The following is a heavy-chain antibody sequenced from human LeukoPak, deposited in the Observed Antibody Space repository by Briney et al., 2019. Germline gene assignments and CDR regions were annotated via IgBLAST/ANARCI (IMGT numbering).Heavy chain of an antibody. D-gene: IGHD6-19*01. CDR3: ARDLRLAHAFDI. J-gene: IGHJ3*02. CDR2: IFPIFGTA. CDR1: GGTFSSYA. V-gene: IGHV1-69*05. Sequence: ASAKVSCKASGGTFSSYAISWVRQAPGQGLEWMGGIFPIFGTANYAQKFQGRVTITTDESTSTAYMELSSLRSEDTAVYYCARDLRLAHAFDIWGQGTMVTVSS.